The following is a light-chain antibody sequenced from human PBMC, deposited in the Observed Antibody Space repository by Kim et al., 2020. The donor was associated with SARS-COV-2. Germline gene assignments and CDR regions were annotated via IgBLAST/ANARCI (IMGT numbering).Light chain of an antibody. J-gene: IGLJ1*01. CDR1: KLGDKY. CDR3: QAWDSSTGV. CDR2: QDS. V-gene: IGLV3-1*01. Sequence: SVSPGQTARITCAGDKLGDKYASWYQQKPGQSPVLVIYQDSKRPSGIPERFSGSNSGNTATLTISGTQAMDEADYYCQAWDSSTGVFGTGTKVTVL.